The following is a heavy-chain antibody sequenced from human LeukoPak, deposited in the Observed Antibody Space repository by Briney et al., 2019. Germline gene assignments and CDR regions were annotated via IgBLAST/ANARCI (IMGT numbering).Heavy chain of an antibody. V-gene: IGHV3-66*01. CDR2: INSGFGT. CDR1: GFTVTTNY. Sequence: GGSLRLSWAASGFTVTTNYMSWVRQAPGKGLERVSLINSGFGTYYADSVKGRFTISRDNSKNTLYLQMNSLRAEDTAVYYCARSSGPRYYFDYWGQGTLVTVSS. J-gene: IGHJ4*02. CDR3: ARSSGPRYYFDY. D-gene: IGHD3-22*01.